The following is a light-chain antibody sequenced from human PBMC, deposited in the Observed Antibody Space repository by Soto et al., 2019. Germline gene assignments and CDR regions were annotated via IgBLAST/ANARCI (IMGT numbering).Light chain of an antibody. Sequence: QSVLTQPPSASGSPGESVTMSCTGTSRDVGAYVYVSWFQQHSGKAPKLIIFEVNKRPSGVPDRFSGSRSGDTASLTVSGLQIDDEADYYCSSYAGNNRMVFGGGTQLTV. CDR1: SRDVGAYVY. J-gene: IGLJ2*01. V-gene: IGLV2-8*01. CDR3: SSYAGNNRMV. CDR2: EVN.